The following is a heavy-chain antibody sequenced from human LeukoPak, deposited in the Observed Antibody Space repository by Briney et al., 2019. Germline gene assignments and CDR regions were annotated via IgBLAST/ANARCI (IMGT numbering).Heavy chain of an antibody. J-gene: IGHJ4*02. CDR2: IYNSGST. V-gene: IGHV4-30-4*01. D-gene: IGHD3-10*01. CDR3: ARTPYYYGSGAPFDY. CDR1: GASMSSGDYY. Sequence: SETLSLTCTVSGASMSSGDYYWSWIRQPPGKGLEWIGYIYNSGSTYYNPSLKSRVTMSVDTSKNQFSLVLSSVTAADTAVYYCARTPYYYGSGAPFDYWGQGTRVTVSS.